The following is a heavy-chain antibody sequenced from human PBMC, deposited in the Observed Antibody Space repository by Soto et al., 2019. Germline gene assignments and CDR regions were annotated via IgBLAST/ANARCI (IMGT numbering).Heavy chain of an antibody. CDR1: GGSFSAYY. D-gene: IGHD5-18*01. CDR2: INYSGRT. Sequence: QVQLQQWGAGLLKPSETLSLTCGVYGGSFSAYYWSWIRQPPGKGLEWIGEINYSGRTNYNSSLKSRXTISVETSQSQFSLKLNSVTAADTAVYYCARDGYNYGSFDYWGQGTLVTVSS. V-gene: IGHV4-34*01. J-gene: IGHJ4*02. CDR3: ARDGYNYGSFDY.